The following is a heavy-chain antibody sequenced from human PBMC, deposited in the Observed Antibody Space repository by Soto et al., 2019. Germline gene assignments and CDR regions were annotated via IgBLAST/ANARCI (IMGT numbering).Heavy chain of an antibody. J-gene: IGHJ6*02. Sequence: SETLSLTCAVSGGSLSDYYWPWIRQSPGKGLEWIGEIHPSGSTNYNPSLSSRVTISVDTSKNQVSLKLTSLTAADTAVYYCARGRDEYKLGNVWGHGTTVTVSS. CDR1: GGSLSDYY. CDR2: IHPSGST. V-gene: IGHV4-34*01. CDR3: ARGRDEYKLGNV. D-gene: IGHD1-1*01.